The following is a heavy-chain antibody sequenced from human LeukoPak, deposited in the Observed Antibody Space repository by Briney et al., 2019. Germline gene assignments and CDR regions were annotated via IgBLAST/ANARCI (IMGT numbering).Heavy chain of an antibody. V-gene: IGHV1-18*01. Sequence: ASVRVSSTASGYTFTSYGISWVRQAPGQGLEWMGWISAYNGNTNYAQKLQGRVTMTTDTSTSTAYMELRSLRPDDTAVYYCARVPLQMSAAPRALRWFDPWGQGTLVTGSS. J-gene: IGHJ5*02. CDR2: ISAYNGNT. CDR1: GYTFTSYG. CDR3: ARVPLQMSAAPRALRWFDP. D-gene: IGHD6-25*01.